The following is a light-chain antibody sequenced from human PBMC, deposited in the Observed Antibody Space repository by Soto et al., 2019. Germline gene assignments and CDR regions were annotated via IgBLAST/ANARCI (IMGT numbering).Light chain of an antibody. CDR3: QQTYSTPFT. J-gene: IGKJ3*01. Sequence: DIPMTQSPSSLSASVGDRVTITCRASQNIRNDLNWYQQKPGKTPKLLIYAASNLQSGVPSRFSASRSGTDFTLTIISLQPEDFATYYCQQTYSTPFTFGPGTQVDL. CDR1: QNIRND. CDR2: AAS. V-gene: IGKV1-39*01.